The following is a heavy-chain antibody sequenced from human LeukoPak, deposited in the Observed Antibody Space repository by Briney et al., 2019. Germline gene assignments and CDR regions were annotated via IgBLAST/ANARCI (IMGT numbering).Heavy chain of an antibody. CDR2: TYYRSKWYN. J-gene: IGHJ5*02. CDR3: AREYDPSWFDP. CDR1: GDSVSSYSAA. V-gene: IGHV6-1*01. Sequence: QTLSLTCAISGDSVSSYSAAWNRMRPSPWRGLEWLGRTYYRSKWYNDSAVSVISRITINPDTSKNQFSLQLNSVTPEYTAVYYCAREYDPSWFDPWGQGTLVTVSS. D-gene: IGHD3-16*01.